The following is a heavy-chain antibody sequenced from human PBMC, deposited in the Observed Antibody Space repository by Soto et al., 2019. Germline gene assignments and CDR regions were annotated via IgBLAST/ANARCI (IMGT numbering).Heavy chain of an antibody. CDR1: CGSLSSYY. CDR3: AREPRRFDGDYGFDV. D-gene: IGHD4-17*01. J-gene: IGHJ4*02. V-gene: IGHV4-4*07. CDR2: IYTSGST. Sequence: SEALFLTYTVSCGSLSSYYWSWVRHPAGKGLEWIGRIYTSGSTNYNPSLKSRVTMSVDTYKNQFSVKLSSVTAADTSVYDCAREPRRFDGDYGFDVWGQGTLVTVSS.